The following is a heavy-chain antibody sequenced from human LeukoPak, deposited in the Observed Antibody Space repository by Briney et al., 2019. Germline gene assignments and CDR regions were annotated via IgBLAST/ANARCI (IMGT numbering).Heavy chain of an antibody. CDR2: IYTSGST. D-gene: IGHD3-10*01. CDR3: ARDSPGILDY. V-gene: IGHV4-61*02. CDR1: GGSISSGSYY. J-gene: IGHJ4*02. Sequence: PSETLSLTCTVSGGSISSGSYYWSWIRQPAGKGLEWIGRIYTSGSTNYNPSLKSRVTISVDTSKNQFSLKLSSVTAADTAVFYCARDSPGILDYWGQGTLVTVSS.